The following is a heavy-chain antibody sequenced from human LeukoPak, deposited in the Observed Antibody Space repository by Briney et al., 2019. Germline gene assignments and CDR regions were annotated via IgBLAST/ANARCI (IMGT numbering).Heavy chain of an antibody. V-gene: IGHV3-11*04. CDR3: ARVGSIVAAGTVDY. J-gene: IGHJ4*02. D-gene: IGHD6-13*01. CDR2: ISSSGSTI. CDR1: GFTFSDYY. Sequence: SGGSLRLSCAASGFTFSDYYMSWIRQAPGKGLEWVSYISSSGSTIYYADSVKGRFTISRDNAKNSLYLQMNSLRAEDTAAYYCARVGSIVAAGTVDYWGQGTLVTVSS.